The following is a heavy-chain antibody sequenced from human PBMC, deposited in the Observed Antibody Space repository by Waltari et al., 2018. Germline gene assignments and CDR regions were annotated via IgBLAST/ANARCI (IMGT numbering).Heavy chain of an antibody. J-gene: IGHJ4*02. V-gene: IGHV3-11*01. D-gene: IGHD7-27*01. CDR2: IRNDDNRE. CDR1: GFNLRDYH. Sequence: QVQLVESGGGLVKPEGSLRLSCAASGFNLRDYHMSWVRQTPGKGLEWSSYIRNDDNREYYADSVKGRFTISRDNAKNSLYLQMNSLRVEDTAVYYCVRVNWGPDYWGQGTLVTVSA. CDR3: VRVNWGPDY.